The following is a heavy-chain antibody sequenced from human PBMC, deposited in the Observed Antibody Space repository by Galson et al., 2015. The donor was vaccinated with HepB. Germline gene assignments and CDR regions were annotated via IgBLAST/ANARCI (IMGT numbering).Heavy chain of an antibody. CDR2: ISSNSSYI. J-gene: IGHJ4*02. CDR1: GVNFSSSS. D-gene: IGHD6-19*01. V-gene: IGHV3-21*01. CDR3: AGLGHSSGWYDPLRGY. Sequence: SLRLSCAASGVNFSSSSINWVGQAPRKGLEWVPSISSNSSYISYADSVKGRFTISRDNAKNALYLQMNSLRAEDTAVYYCAGLGHSSGWYDPLRGYWGQGTLVTVSS.